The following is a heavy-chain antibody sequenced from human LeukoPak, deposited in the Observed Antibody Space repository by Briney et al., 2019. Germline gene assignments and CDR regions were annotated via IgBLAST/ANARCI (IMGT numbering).Heavy chain of an antibody. Sequence: GASVKVSCKASGYTFTGYYMHWVRQAPGQGLEWMGWINPNSGGTNYAQKFQGRVTMTRDTSISTAYMELSSLRSDDTAVYYCVRDFVFNDAFDIWGQGTMVTVSS. J-gene: IGHJ3*02. CDR2: INPNSGGT. D-gene: IGHD3-3*01. CDR1: GYTFTGYY. V-gene: IGHV1-2*02. CDR3: VRDFVFNDAFDI.